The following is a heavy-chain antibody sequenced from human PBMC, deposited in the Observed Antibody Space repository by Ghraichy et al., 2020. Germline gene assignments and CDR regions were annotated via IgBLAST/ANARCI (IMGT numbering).Heavy chain of an antibody. J-gene: IGHJ4*02. CDR3: ARQTRIAAAGTPS. CDR1: GGSISSSSYY. D-gene: IGHD6-13*01. CDR2: IYYSVST. Sequence: SETLSLTCTVSGGSISSSSYYWGWIRQPPGKGLEWIGCIYYSVSTYYNPSLKSRVTISVDTSKNQFSLKLSSVTAADTAVYYCARQTRIAAAGTPSWGQGTLVTVSS. V-gene: IGHV4-39*01.